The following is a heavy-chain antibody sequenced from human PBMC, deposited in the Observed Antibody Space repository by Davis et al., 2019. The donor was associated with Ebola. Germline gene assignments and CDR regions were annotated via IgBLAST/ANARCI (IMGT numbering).Heavy chain of an antibody. D-gene: IGHD4-23*01. CDR2: IYDSGNT. Sequence: SETLSLTCTVSGGSISSYYWSWIRQPPGKGLEWIGYIYDSGNTKYNPSLKSRVTISLDTSKIQFSLEVNSVTAADTAVYYCARSRREYGGPGVDYWGQGTLVTVS. CDR1: GGSISSYY. CDR3: ARSRREYGGPGVDY. J-gene: IGHJ4*02. V-gene: IGHV4-59*01.